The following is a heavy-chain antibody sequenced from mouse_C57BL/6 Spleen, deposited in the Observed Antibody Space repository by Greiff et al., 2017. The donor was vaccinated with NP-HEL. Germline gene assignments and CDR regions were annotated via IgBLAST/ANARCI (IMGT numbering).Heavy chain of an antibody. D-gene: IGHD1-1*01. V-gene: IGHV3-6*01. CDR3: ARAGSSYGYFDV. J-gene: IGHJ1*03. Sequence: EVHLVESGPGLVKPSQSLSLTCSVTGYSITSGYYWNWIRQFPGNKLEWMGYISYDGSNNYNPSLKNRISITRDTSKNQFFLKLNSVTTEDTATYYCARAGSSYGYFDVWGTGTTVTVSS. CDR2: ISYDGSN. CDR1: GYSITSGYY.